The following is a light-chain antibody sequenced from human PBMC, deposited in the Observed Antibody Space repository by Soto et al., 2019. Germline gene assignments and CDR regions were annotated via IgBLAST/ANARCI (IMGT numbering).Light chain of an antibody. CDR1: QNINNY. CDR3: QQYENIPT. CDR2: DAS. J-gene: IGKJ5*01. V-gene: IGKV1-33*01. Sequence: DIQMTQSPSSRSASFGDRVTITCQASQNINNYLNWYQQKPGRAPKLLIYDASNLEAGVPSRFRGSGSGTDFTFTISRMKPEDIATYYCQQYENIPTFGQGTRLEIK.